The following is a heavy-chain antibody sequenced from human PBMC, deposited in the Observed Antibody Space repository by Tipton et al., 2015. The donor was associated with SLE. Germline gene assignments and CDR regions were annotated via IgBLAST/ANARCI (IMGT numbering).Heavy chain of an antibody. CDR1: GDSISGHY. D-gene: IGHD3-16*01. Sequence: LRLSCTVSGDSISGHYWSWIRQSPGKGLEWIGYIYYSGSTNYNPPLKSRVTISVDTSKNQFSLRLSSVTAADTAVYYCARSPFNYATYWGQGTLVTVSS. J-gene: IGHJ4*02. CDR2: IYYSGST. CDR3: ARSPFNYATY. V-gene: IGHV4-59*11.